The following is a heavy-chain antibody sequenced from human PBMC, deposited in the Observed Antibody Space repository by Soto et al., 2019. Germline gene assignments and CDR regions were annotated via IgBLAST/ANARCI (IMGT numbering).Heavy chain of an antibody. D-gene: IGHD1-26*01. CDR3: ARDPTSGSYSGLYYYGMDV. V-gene: IGHV4-59*12. Sequence: SETLSLTFTVSGGSISSYYWSWVRQPPGKGLEWIGYIYYSGNTNYNPSLKSRVTISVDTSKNQFSLKLSSVTAADTAVYYCARDPTSGSYSGLYYYGMDVWGQGTTVT. CDR1: GGSISSYY. CDR2: IYYSGNT. J-gene: IGHJ6*02.